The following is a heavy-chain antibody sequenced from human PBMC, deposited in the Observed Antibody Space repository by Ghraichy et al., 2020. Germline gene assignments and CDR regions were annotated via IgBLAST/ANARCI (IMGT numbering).Heavy chain of an antibody. CDR2: IWYDGSNK. CDR1: GFTFSSYG. V-gene: IGHV3-33*01. CDR3: ARQLSYYYGMDV. D-gene: IGHD5-18*01. J-gene: IGHJ6*02. Sequence: GESLNISCAASGFTFSSYGMHWVRQAPGKGLEWVAVIWYDGSNKYYADSVKGRFTISRDNSKNTLYLQMNSLRVEDTAVYYCARQLSYYYGMDVWGQGTTVTVSS.